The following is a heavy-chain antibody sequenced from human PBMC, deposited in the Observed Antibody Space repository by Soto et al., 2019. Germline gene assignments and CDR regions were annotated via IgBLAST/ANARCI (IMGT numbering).Heavy chain of an antibody. Sequence: QVQLVESGGGLVEPGGSLRLSCAASGFSVGDNYMTWIRQAPGKGLEWLSYSSSSGGYTNYADSVKGRFTISRDNAKNSLYPQRDSLRAEDTAVYFCARSSGRRHVFTFDYGLDVWGQGTTVTVSS. V-gene: IGHV3-11*06. J-gene: IGHJ6*02. D-gene: IGHD3-16*01. CDR3: ARSSGRRHVFTFDYGLDV. CDR2: SSSSGGYT. CDR1: GFSVGDNY.